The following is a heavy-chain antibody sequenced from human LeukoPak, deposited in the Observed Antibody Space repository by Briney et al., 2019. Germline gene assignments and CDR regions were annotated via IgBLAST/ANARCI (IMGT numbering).Heavy chain of an antibody. J-gene: IGHJ4*02. CDR1: GFTFSNYY. V-gene: IGHV3-7*01. CDR2: INKDGSED. Sequence: PGGSLRLSCAASGFTFSNYYMSWVRQAPGKGLEWVANINKDGSEDHYVDSVKGRFTISRDNAKNSLYLQMNSLRAEDTAIYYCERDEGLIGGELLDYWGREGLVTV. D-gene: IGHD1-7*01. CDR3: ERDEGLIGGELLDY.